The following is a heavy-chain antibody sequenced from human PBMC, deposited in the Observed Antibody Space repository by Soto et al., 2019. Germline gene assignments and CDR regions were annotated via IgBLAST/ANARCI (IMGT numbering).Heavy chain of an antibody. V-gene: IGHV3-23*01. J-gene: IGHJ6*03. CDR2: ISSGGDNT. Sequence: EVQLLESGGGLVQPGGSLRLSCAASGFTFSIQAMRWVRQAPGKGLEWVSAISSGGDNTFYADSVRGRFTVSRDNSKNTLYLQMNSLRAEDTGTYYCARVGGTSGGKYYYMDVWGKGTTVTVSS. D-gene: IGHD3-10*01. CDR3: ARVGGTSGGKYYYMDV. CDR1: GFTFSIQA.